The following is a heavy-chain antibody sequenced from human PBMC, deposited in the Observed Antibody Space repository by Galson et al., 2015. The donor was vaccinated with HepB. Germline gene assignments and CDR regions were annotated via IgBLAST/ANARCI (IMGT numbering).Heavy chain of an antibody. V-gene: IGHV1-18*04. J-gene: IGHJ6*02. D-gene: IGHD5-18*01. CDR1: GYTSTSYG. CDR2: ISGYNDNT. CDR3: ARDGLRGPEWIQRRKDYYYGVDV. Sequence: SVKVSCKASGYTSTSYGISWVRQAPGQGLEWMGWISGYNDNTKYEQKLKGRVTVTTDTSTSTAYMELRSLRSADTAVYYCARDGLRGPEWIQRRKDYYYGVDVWGQGTTVTVSS.